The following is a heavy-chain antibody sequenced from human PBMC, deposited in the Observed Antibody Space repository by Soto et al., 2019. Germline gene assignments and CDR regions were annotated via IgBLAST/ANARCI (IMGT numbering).Heavy chain of an antibody. CDR1: GGSISSGGYS. CDR2: IYHSGST. D-gene: IGHD2-2*01. J-gene: IGHJ5*02. CDR3: AREVVPQTNWFDP. Sequence: PSETLSLTCAVSGGSISSGGYSWSWIRQPPGKGLEWIGYIYHSGSTYYNPSLKSRVTISVDRSKNQFSLKLSSVTAADTAVYYCAREVVPQTNWFDPWGQGTLVTVSS. V-gene: IGHV4-30-2*01.